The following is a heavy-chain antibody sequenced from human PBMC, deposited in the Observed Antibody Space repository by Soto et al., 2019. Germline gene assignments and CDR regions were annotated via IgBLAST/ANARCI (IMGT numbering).Heavy chain of an antibody. V-gene: IGHV3-30*03. CDR2: ISYDGSNK. CDR3: AGMTPFDY. Sequence: QVQLVESGGGVVQPGRSLRLSCAASGFTFSSYGMHWVRQAPGKGLEWVAVISYDGSNKYYADSVKGRFTISRDNSKNTLYLQMNSPRAEDTAVYYCAGMTPFDYWGQGTLVTVSS. CDR1: GFTFSSYG. J-gene: IGHJ4*02. D-gene: IGHD2-15*01.